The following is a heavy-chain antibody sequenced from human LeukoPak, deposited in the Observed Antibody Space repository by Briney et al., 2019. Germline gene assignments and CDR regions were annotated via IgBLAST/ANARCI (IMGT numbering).Heavy chain of an antibody. Sequence: GGSLRLSCAASGFTFSSYSMDWVRQAPGKGLEWVSSISSSSSYIYYADSVKGRFTISRDNAKNSLYLQMNSLRAEDTAVYYCARQCSGGSRYWASDYWGQGTLVTVSS. CDR3: ARQCSGGSRYWASDY. D-gene: IGHD2-15*01. J-gene: IGHJ4*02. CDR1: GFTFSSYS. CDR2: ISSSSSYI. V-gene: IGHV3-21*01.